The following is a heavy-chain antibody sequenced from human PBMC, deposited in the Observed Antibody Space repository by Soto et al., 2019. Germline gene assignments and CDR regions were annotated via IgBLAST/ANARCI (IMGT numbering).Heavy chain of an antibody. Sequence: NPWETLSLTCTVSGVSISSYYWSWIRQPPGKGLEWIGYIYYSGSTNYNPSLKSRVTISVDTSKNQFSLKLSSVTAADTAVYYCASGRATTVPTSGFHDWCQATLVTVSS. CDR2: IYYSGST. J-gene: IGHJ4*02. CDR3: ASGRATTVPTSGFHD. CDR1: GVSISSYY. D-gene: IGHD4-4*01. V-gene: IGHV4-59*01.